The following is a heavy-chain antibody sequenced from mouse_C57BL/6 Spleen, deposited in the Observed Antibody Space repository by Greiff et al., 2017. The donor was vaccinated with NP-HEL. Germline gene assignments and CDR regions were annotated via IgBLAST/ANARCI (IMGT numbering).Heavy chain of an antibody. CDR3: ARDYYGSPYLDY. CDR1: GYAFSSSW. J-gene: IGHJ2*01. V-gene: IGHV1-82*01. CDR2: IYPGDGDT. D-gene: IGHD1-1*01. Sequence: QVQLQQSGPELVKPGASVKISCKASGYAFSSSWMNWVKQRPGKGLEWIGRIYPGDGDTNYNGKFKGKATLTADKSSSTAYMQLSSLTSEDSAVYFCARDYYGSPYLDYWGQGTTLTVSS.